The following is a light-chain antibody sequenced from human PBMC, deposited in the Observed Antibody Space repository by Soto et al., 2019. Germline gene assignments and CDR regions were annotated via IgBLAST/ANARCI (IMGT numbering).Light chain of an antibody. CDR1: QTVSSS. Sequence: EIVMTQSPATLSLSPGDRASLSCRASQTVSSSFLAWYQQRPGQAPRLLIYAASTRATGVPARFSGSGSETEFTLTITTLQSEDFAVYYCQQYNHWPLSFGVGTKVDIK. CDR3: QQYNHWPLS. V-gene: IGKV3-15*01. J-gene: IGKJ4*01. CDR2: AAS.